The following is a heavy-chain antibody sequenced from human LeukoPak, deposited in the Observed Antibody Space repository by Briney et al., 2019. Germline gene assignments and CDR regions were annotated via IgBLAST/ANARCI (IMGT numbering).Heavy chain of an antibody. CDR1: GFTSSSYW. D-gene: IGHD2-15*01. Sequence: QLWGSLRLSCAASGFTSSSYWMRWVRQAPGKGLEWVANIKQDGSEKYYVDSVKGRFTISRDNAKNSLYLQMNSLRAEDTAVYYCARDKSLLEFDYWGQGTLVTVSS. CDR2: IKQDGSEK. V-gene: IGHV3-7*01. CDR3: ARDKSLLEFDY. J-gene: IGHJ4*02.